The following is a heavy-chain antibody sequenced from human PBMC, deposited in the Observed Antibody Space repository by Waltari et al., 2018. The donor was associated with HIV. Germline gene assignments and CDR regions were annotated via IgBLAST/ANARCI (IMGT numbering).Heavy chain of an antibody. CDR3: ARETSGPTWRLFDS. Sequence: QVQLQESGPGLVKPSETLSLTCIVSGGSINNYYWNSIRQPAGKGLEWLGRINASVGTNYNPSLKSRVTMSVDTSKNQFSLKLTSVTAADTAVYFCARETSGPTWRLFDSWGQGTLVTVSS. V-gene: IGHV4-4*07. J-gene: IGHJ4*02. CDR1: GGSINNYY. D-gene: IGHD1-26*01. CDR2: INASVGT.